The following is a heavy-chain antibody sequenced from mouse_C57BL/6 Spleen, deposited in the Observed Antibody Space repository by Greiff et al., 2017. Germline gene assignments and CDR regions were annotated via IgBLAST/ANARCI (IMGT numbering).Heavy chain of an antibody. CDR1: GYTFTSYW. V-gene: IGHV1-55*01. Sequence: QVQLPQPGAGLVKPGASVKMSCKASGYTFTSYWITWVKQRPGQGLEWIGDINPGSGSTNYTEKFTSKVTLTVDTSSSTAYMQLSSLTSEDSAVYFFASGGDYPDYWGQGTTLTFSS. J-gene: IGHJ2*01. D-gene: IGHD2-13*01. CDR2: INPGSGST. CDR3: ASGGDYPDY.